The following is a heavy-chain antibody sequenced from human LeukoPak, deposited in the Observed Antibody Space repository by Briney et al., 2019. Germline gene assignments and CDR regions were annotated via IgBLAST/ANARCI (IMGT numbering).Heavy chain of an antibody. Sequence: SETLSLTCAVSGVPFSNYYWSWVRQSPRQGLGWIGEINHSGYTNYNPSLKSRVTMSIDTSKNQFSLKVTSVTAADTGVYYCTRAVAGHPDWGQGTLVTVSS. V-gene: IGHV4-34*01. J-gene: IGHJ4*02. CDR1: GVPFSNYY. CDR3: TRAVAGHPD. D-gene: IGHD6-19*01. CDR2: INHSGYT.